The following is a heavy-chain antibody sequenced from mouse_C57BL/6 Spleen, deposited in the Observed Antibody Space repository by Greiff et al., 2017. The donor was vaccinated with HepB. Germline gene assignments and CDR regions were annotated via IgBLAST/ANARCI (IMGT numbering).Heavy chain of an antibody. CDR1: GYTFTSYW. V-gene: IGHV1-64*01. CDR3: ARSGTGTGLYYFDY. D-gene: IGHD4-1*01. Sequence: QVQLQQSGAELVKPGASVKLSCKASGYTFTSYWMHWVKQRPGQGLEWIGMIHPNSGSTNYNEKFKSKATLTVDKSSSTAYMQLSSLTSEDSAVYYGARSGTGTGLYYFDYWGQGTTLTVSS. CDR2: IHPNSGST. J-gene: IGHJ2*01.